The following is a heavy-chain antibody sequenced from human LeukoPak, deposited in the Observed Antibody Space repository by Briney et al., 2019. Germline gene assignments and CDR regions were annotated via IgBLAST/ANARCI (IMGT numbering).Heavy chain of an antibody. D-gene: IGHD6-13*01. CDR1: GYTLTELT. J-gene: IGHJ3*02. V-gene: IGHV1-24*01. CDR3: ATLKAGESAFDI. CDR2: FDPEDGET. Sequence: ASVKVSCKVSGYTLTELTMHWVRQAPGKGLEWMGGFDPEDGETIYAQKFQGRVTMTEDTSTDTAYMELSSLRSEDTAVYYCATLKAGESAFDIGGQGTMVTVSS.